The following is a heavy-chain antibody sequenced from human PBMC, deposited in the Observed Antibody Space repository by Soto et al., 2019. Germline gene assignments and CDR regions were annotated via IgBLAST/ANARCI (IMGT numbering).Heavy chain of an antibody. D-gene: IGHD1-26*01. CDR3: GRVVEGATRHTDSDS. V-gene: IGHV4-39*02. CDR1: GVSIHNSHSF. J-gene: IGHJ5*02. CDR2: VYYSGGS. Sequence: SETLSLTCAVSGVSIHNSHSFWGWIRHPPGTGLEFIGSVYYSGGSHYNPSLKGRVTISVDTSNNQVSLRVNSVTAADTAVYYCGRVVEGATRHTDSDSWGQGILVT.